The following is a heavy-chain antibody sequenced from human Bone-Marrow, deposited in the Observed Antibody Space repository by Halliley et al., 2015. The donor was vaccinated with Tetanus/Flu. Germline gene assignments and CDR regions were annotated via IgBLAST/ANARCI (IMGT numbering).Heavy chain of an antibody. D-gene: IGHD2-2*01. CDR3: ATLYCSDTTCYSAGGFDF. CDR2: ISTYNGFT. J-gene: IGHJ4*02. V-gene: IGHV1-18*01. Sequence: ISTYNGFTKYTQKFQGRVTMTADTSTRTVYMQLRSLRSDDTAMYYCATLYCSDTTCYSAGGFDFWGQGTLVTVSS.